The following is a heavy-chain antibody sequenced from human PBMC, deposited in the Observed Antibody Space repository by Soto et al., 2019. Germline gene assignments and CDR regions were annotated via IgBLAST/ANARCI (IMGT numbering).Heavy chain of an antibody. CDR3: ARQSLRPSVLRNIFDY. D-gene: IGHD1-26*01. CDR2: IYYSGST. CDR1: GGSISSGGYY. J-gene: IGHJ4*02. V-gene: IGHV4-31*03. Sequence: PSETLSLTCTVSGGSISSGGYYWSWIRQHPGKGLEWIGYIYYSGSTYYNPSLKSRVTISVDTSKNQFSLKLSSVTAADTAVYYCARQSLRPSVLRNIFDYWGQGTLVTVSS.